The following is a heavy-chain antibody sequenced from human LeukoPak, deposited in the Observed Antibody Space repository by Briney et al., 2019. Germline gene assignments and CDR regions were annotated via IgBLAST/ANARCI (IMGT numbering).Heavy chain of an antibody. CDR3: ARDPRTAVTSSFDY. CDR2: IKEDGSEK. V-gene: IGHV3-7*03. J-gene: IGHJ4*02. CDR1: GFTFSNYW. D-gene: IGHD4-17*01. Sequence: GGSLRLSCAAYGFTFSNYWMSWVRQAPGKGLEWVANIKEDGSEKNYVDSVRGRFTISRDNAKNSLYLQINSLRAEDTAVYYCARDPRTAVTSSFDYWGQGTLVTVSS.